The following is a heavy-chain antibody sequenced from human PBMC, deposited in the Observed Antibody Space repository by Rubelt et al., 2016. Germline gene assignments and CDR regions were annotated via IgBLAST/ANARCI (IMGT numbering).Heavy chain of an antibody. Sequence: QVQLVQSGAEVRKPGASVKVSCEASGYTFTTYDINWVRQATGLGLEWMGWMNPNNGNTDYAQKFQGRVTMTRDTSMSTAYMEMSNLRSEDTAIYCCVRTVRRGDIDSWGQGTLVTVSS. CDR2: MNPNNGNT. CDR3: VRTVRRGDIDS. D-gene: IGHD3-16*01. CDR1: GYTFTTYD. J-gene: IGHJ4*02. V-gene: IGHV1-8*01.